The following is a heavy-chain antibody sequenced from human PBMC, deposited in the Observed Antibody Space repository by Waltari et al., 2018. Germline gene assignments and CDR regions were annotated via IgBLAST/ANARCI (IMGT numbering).Heavy chain of an antibody. CDR1: GFTFSNYG. J-gene: IGHJ4*02. V-gene: IGHV3-30*18. Sequence: QVQLVESGGGVVQPGRSLRLSCSASGFTFSNYGMHWDRQAPGKWRGWVAIISDGGSNKSYADSVKGRFTISRDNSKNTLYLQMSSLRVEDTALYYCAKDDGGIGGYSYNWRLLGLDYWGQGTLVTVSS. CDR3: AKDDGGIGGYSYNWRLLGLDY. D-gene: IGHD2-15*01. CDR2: ISDGGSNK.